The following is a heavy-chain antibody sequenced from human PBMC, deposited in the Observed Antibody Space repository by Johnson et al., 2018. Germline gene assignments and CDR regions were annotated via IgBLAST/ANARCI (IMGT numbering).Heavy chain of an antibody. CDR1: GFTFSSYG. V-gene: IGHV3-30*03. D-gene: IGHD6-19*01. Sequence: QVQLLESGGGVVQXGRSXRLXCAASGFTFSSYGMHWVRQAPGKGLEWVALISYDGSNEYYADSVKGRFTISRDNSKHTLYLQMNSLRAEDTAVYYCARSAIQQWLVSGIWGQGTMVTVSS. CDR3: ARSAIQQWLVSGI. CDR2: ISYDGSNE. J-gene: IGHJ3*02.